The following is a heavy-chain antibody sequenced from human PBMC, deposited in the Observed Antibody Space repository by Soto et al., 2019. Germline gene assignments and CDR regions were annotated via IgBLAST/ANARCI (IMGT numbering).Heavy chain of an antibody. CDR1: GGSMSKYY. Sequence: QVQLQESGPGLVKASETLSLTCTVSGGSMSKYYFAWIRQPAGKGLEWIGRIYTSGATNYNPSLKSRVTMSVDTSKNQFSLNLSSVTAADTALYFCARQTTYSSSWYDYWGHGILVTVSS. CDR2: IYTSGAT. V-gene: IGHV4-4*07. J-gene: IGHJ5*01. D-gene: IGHD6-13*01. CDR3: ARQTTYSSSWYDY.